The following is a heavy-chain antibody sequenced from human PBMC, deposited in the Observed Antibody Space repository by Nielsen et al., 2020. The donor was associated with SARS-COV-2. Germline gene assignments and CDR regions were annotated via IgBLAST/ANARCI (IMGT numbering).Heavy chain of an antibody. J-gene: IGHJ6*02. V-gene: IGHV1-69*04. CDR1: GGSFSSYA. D-gene: IGHD2-15*01. CDR2: IIPLLDMA. CDR3: ATVKGTHGGSYLDV. Sequence: SVKVSCKASGGSFSSYAISWVRQAPGQGLEWMGRIIPLLDMADHGQQFQGRVTITADKSTSTAYMELSSLRYEDTAVYYCATVKGTHGGSYLDVWGQGTAVTVSS.